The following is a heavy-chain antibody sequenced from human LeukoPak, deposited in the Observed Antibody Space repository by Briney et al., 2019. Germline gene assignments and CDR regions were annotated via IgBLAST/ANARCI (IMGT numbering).Heavy chain of an antibody. Sequence: AGGSLRLSCAASGFTFSSYWMSWVRQAPGEGLEWVANIKQDGTEKYYMDSVKDRFSISRDNAKNSLYLQMNALRAEDTAVYYCARDVRPDYWGQGTLVTVST. J-gene: IGHJ4*02. D-gene: IGHD6-6*01. V-gene: IGHV3-7*04. CDR2: IKQDGTEK. CDR1: GFTFSSYW. CDR3: ARDVRPDY.